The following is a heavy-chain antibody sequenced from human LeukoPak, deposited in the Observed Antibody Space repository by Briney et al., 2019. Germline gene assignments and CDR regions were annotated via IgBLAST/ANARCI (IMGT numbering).Heavy chain of an antibody. CDR1: EFTFSDFY. J-gene: IGHJ5*02. CDR3: ARVRSFRFDT. D-gene: IGHD2-15*01. CDR2: ISSSESTI. Sequence: GGSLRLSCAASEFTFSDFYMSWVRQAPGKGLEWVSYISSSESTIHYADSVKGRFTISGDNAKNSLYLQMNGLRVEDTAVYYCARVRSFRFDTWGRGTLVTVSS. V-gene: IGHV3-11*04.